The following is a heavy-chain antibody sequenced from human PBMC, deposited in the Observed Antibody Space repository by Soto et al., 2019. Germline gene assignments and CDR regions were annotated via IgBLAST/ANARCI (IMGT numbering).Heavy chain of an antibody. CDR3: ATESVDTPMEHRIGMDV. Sequence: EVQLVESGGGLVQPGGSLRLSCAASGFTFSSYSMNWVRQAPGKGLEWVSYISSSSRTIYYADSVKGRFTISRDNAKNSLYLQMNSLRDEDSAVYYCATESVDTPMEHRIGMDVWGQGTTVTVSS. J-gene: IGHJ6*02. V-gene: IGHV3-48*02. CDR2: ISSSSRTI. D-gene: IGHD5-18*01. CDR1: GFTFSSYS.